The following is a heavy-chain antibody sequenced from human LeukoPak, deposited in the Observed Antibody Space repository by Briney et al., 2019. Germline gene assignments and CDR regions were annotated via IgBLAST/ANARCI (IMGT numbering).Heavy chain of an antibody. J-gene: IGHJ3*02. CDR2: IYHSGST. V-gene: IGHV4-38-2*02. CDR1: GYSISSGYY. CDR3: ARRVVVTAIGLNAFDI. D-gene: IGHD2-21*02. Sequence: SETLSLTCTVSGYSISSGYYWGWIRQPPGKGLEWIGSIYHSGSTNYNPSLKSRVTISVDTSKNQFSLKLSSVTAADTAVYYCARRVVVTAIGLNAFDIWGQGTMVTVSS.